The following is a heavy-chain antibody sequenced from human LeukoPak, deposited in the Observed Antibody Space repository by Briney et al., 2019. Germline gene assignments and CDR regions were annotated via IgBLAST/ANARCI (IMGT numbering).Heavy chain of an antibody. D-gene: IGHD6-19*01. Sequence: PGRSLRLSCAASGFTFDNFAMHWVRHAPGKGLEWVSGISWSSESIGYADSVKGRFTISRDNAKNSLYLQMNSLRAEDTAVYYCAREGQWGAFDIWGQGTMVTVSS. CDR3: AREGQWGAFDI. CDR1: GFTFDNFA. J-gene: IGHJ3*02. CDR2: ISWSSESI. V-gene: IGHV3-9*01.